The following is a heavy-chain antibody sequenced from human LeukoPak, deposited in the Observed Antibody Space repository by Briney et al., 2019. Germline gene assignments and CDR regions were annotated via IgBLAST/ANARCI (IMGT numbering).Heavy chain of an antibody. CDR1: DFSFSSAYY. V-gene: IGHV4-38-2*02. Sequence: SETLSLTCTVSDFSFSSAYYWVWIRQPPGKGLEWIGNIYHSGSTNYYPSLKSRVTISLDTSKNQVSLKLTSVTAADTAVYYCAGVCSSTSCYVDYWGQGTLVTVSS. J-gene: IGHJ4*02. CDR2: IYHSGST. CDR3: AGVCSSTSCYVDY. D-gene: IGHD2-2*01.